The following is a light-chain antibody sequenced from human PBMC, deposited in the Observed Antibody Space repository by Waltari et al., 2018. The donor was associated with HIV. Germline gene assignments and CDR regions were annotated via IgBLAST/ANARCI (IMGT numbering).Light chain of an antibody. Sequence: EIVLTQSPGTLSLSPGERATLSCSASQSVSSSYLAGYQQKPGQAPRLLIYGASSRATGIPDRFRGSGSGTDFTLTISRLEPEDFAVYYCQQYGSSPYTFGQGTKLEIK. V-gene: IGKV3-20*01. CDR3: QQYGSSPYT. CDR2: GAS. CDR1: QSVSSSY. J-gene: IGKJ2*01.